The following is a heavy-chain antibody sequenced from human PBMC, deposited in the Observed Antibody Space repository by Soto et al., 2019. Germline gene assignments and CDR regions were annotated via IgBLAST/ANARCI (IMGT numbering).Heavy chain of an antibody. D-gene: IGHD2-2*01. CDR3: ARALGGYCTSTSCYDAFDI. J-gene: IGHJ3*02. CDR2: ISSSSSHI. CDR1: AFTFSSYT. V-gene: IGHV3-21*01. Sequence: GESLKISCAASAFTFSSYTMNWVRQPPGKGLEWVSSISSSSSHIYYADSVKGRFTISRDNAKNSLYLQMNSLRAEDTAVYYCARALGGYCTSTSCYDAFDIWGQGTMVTVSS.